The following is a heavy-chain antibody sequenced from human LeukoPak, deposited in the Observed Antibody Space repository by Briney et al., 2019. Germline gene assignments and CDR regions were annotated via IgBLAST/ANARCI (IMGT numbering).Heavy chain of an antibody. CDR2: IYHTGST. CDR1: GGSVSDYY. D-gene: IGHD1-1*01. CDR3: ARELPSPNDHHYFDY. Sequence: SETLSLTCTISGGSVSDYYWSWIRQSPGKGLEWIGYIYHTGSTSYSPSLKSRVTISADTSQNQFSLKLSSVTAADTAVYYCARELPSPNDHHYFDYWGQGTLVTVSS. J-gene: IGHJ4*02. V-gene: IGHV4-59*02.